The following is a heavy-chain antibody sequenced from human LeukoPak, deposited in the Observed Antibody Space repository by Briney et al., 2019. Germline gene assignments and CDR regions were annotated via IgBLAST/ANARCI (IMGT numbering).Heavy chain of an antibody. V-gene: IGHV3-30*14. J-gene: IGHJ4*02. CDR1: GFTFSNYA. CDR2: ILYDGSNE. D-gene: IGHD1-1*01. CDR3: AREVEYYFDY. Sequence: PGRSLRHSCAASGFTFSNYAMHGVRQAPGKGLEWVAVILYDGSNEYYADAVKGRFTISRDNSKNTLYLQMNSLRGEDTAVYYCAREVEYYFDYWGQGTLVTVSS.